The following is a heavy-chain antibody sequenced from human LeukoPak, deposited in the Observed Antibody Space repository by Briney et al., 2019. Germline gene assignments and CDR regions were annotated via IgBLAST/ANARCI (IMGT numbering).Heavy chain of an antibody. CDR3: ARGRSGYSPPLFDY. V-gene: IGHV4-59*12. Sequence: SETLSLTCTVSGGSISSYYWSWIRQPPGKGLEWIGYIYYSGSTNYNPSLKSRVTISVDTSKNQFSLKLSSVTAADTAVYYCARGRSGYSPPLFDYWGQGTLVTVSS. CDR1: GGSISSYY. D-gene: IGHD3-22*01. J-gene: IGHJ4*02. CDR2: IYYSGST.